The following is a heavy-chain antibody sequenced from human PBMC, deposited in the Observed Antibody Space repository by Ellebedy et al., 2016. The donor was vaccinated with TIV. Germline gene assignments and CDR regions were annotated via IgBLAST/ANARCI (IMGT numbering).Heavy chain of an antibody. V-gene: IGHV4-4*07. CDR1: GGSISSYY. CDR2: IYTSGST. CDR3: ASSRMTMTGGGDDY. Sequence: MPSETLSLTCTVSGGSISSYYWSWIRQRAGKGLEWIGRIYTSGSTNYNPSLKSRVTRSVDTSKNQFSRKLSSVTAAHTAVFYLASSRMTMTGGGDDYWGQGTLVTVSS. D-gene: IGHD3-22*01. J-gene: IGHJ4*02.